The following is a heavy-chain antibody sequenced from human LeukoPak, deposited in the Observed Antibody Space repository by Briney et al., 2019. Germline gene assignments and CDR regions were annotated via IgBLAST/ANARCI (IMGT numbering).Heavy chain of an antibody. Sequence: GGSLRLSCTVSGFTVSSNSMSWVRQAPGKGLEWVSFIYSDNTHYSDSVKGRFTISRDNSKNTLYLQMNSLRAEDTAVYYCARCDDWGSHFDYWGQGTLVTVSS. CDR2: IYSDNT. D-gene: IGHD7-27*01. CDR3: ARCDDWGSHFDY. CDR1: GFTVSSNS. V-gene: IGHV3-53*01. J-gene: IGHJ4*02.